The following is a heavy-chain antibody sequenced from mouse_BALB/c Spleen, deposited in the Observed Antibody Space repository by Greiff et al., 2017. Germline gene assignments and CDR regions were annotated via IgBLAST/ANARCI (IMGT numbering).Heavy chain of an antibody. D-gene: IGHD5-5*01. V-gene: IGHV5-17*02. CDR3: NALYL. CDR2: ISSGSSTI. J-gene: IGHJ3*01. Sequence: EVMLVESGGGLVQPGGSRKLSCAASGFTFSSFGMHWVRQAPEKGLEWVAYISSGSSTIYYADTVKGRFTISRDNPKNTLFLQMTSLRSEDTAVYYCNALYLWGQGTLVTVSA. CDR1: GFTFSSFG.